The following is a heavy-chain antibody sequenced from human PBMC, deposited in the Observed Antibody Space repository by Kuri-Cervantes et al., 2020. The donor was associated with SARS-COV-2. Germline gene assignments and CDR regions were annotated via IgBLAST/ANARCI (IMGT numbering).Heavy chain of an antibody. CDR2: ITSRSSTI. D-gene: IGHD3/OR15-3a*01. CDR3: ASGLTRDY. Sequence: GESLKISCVVSGFDFGNYGMNWVRQAPGKGLEWISYITSRSSTIYYADSVKVRFTISRDNAKNSLYLQMNSLRAEETAVYYCASGLTRDYWGQGTLVTVSS. V-gene: IGHV3-48*01. CDR1: GFDFGNYG. J-gene: IGHJ4*02.